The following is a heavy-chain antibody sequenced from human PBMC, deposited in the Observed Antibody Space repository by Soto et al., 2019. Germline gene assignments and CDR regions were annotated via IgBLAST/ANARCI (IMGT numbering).Heavy chain of an antibody. V-gene: IGHV3-15*01. CDR2: ITHGGTT. CDR1: GFTFTSAW. Sequence: EVQLVESGGGLEEPGGSLRLSCVVSGFTFTSAWMTWVRQAPGKGLEWVGRITHGGTTDYAAPLKDRFIISRDDSKSTLYLQMNSLRSEDTAIYYCATYSYAWGSSLYWGQGTLVSVSS. D-gene: IGHD3-16*02. CDR3: ATYSYAWGSSLY. J-gene: IGHJ4*02.